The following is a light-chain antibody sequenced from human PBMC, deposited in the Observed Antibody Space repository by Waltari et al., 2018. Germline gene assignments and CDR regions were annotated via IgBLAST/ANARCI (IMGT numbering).Light chain of an antibody. Sequence: QSVLTQPPSASGTPGQRVTISCSGSSSNIGNNYVNWYHQVPGTDPKLLLYRKNQRPSGVPDRVSGSKSGTSAALAISGLRSEDEGDYYCAAWDDSLSGVVFGGGTKLTVL. CDR3: AAWDDSLSGVV. V-gene: IGLV1-47*01. J-gene: IGLJ2*01. CDR1: SSNIGNNY. CDR2: RKN.